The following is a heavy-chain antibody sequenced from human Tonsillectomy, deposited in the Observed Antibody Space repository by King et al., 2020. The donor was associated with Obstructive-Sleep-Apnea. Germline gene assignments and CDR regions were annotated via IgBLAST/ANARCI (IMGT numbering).Heavy chain of an antibody. Sequence: EVQLVQSGGGLVQPGGSLRLSCAASGFTFSSYSMNWVRQAPGKGLEWVSYISSSSSTIYYADSVKGRFTISRDNAKNSLYLQMNSLRAEDTAVYYCAREDAAHTYGMDVWGQGTTVTVSS. CDR2: ISSSSSTI. V-gene: IGHV3-48*04. J-gene: IGHJ6*02. CDR1: GFTFSSYS. CDR3: AREDAAHTYGMDV.